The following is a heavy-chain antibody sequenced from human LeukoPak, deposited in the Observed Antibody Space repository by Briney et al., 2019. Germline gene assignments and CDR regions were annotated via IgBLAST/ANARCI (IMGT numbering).Heavy chain of an antibody. CDR3: ARGMYYDILTGYYSDDAFDI. CDR2: INSDGSST. D-gene: IGHD3-9*01. CDR1: GFTFSSYW. J-gene: IGHJ3*02. Sequence: GGSLRLSCAASGFTFSSYWMHWVRQAPGKGLVWVSRINSDGSSTSYADSVKGRFTISRDNAKNTLYLQMNSLRAEDTAVYYRARGMYYDILTGYYSDDAFDIWGQGTMVTVSS. V-gene: IGHV3-74*01.